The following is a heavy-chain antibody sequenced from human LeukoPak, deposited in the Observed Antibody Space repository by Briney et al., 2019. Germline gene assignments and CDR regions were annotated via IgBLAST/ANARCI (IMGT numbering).Heavy chain of an antibody. Sequence: GGSLRLSCAASGFTVGNNYVTWVRQAPGKGLEWVSIIYSVGSTHYADSVKGRFTISRDNSKNTLYLQMNSLRAEDTAVYYCARGRRYCSSTSCYTLDYWGQGTLVTVSS. V-gene: IGHV3-66*01. CDR2: IYSVGST. D-gene: IGHD2-2*02. J-gene: IGHJ4*02. CDR3: ARGRRYCSSTSCYTLDY. CDR1: GFTVGNNY.